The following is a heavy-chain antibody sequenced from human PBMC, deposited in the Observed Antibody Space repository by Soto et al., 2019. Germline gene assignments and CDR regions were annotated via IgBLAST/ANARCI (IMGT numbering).Heavy chain of an antibody. J-gene: IGHJ4*02. V-gene: IGHV4-39*01. CDR1: GGSISSSSYY. D-gene: IGHD3-9*01. CDR3: ARQVGYFDWLLRLDY. CDR2: IYYSGST. Sequence: SETLSLTCTVSGGSISSSSYYWGWIRQPPGKGLEWIGSIYYSGSTYYNPSLKSRVTISVDTSKNQFSLKLSSVTAADTAVYYCARQVGYFDWLLRLDYWGQGTLVTVSS.